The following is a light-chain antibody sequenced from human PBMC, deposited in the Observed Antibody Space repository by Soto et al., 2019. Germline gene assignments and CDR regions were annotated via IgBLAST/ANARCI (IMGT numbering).Light chain of an antibody. Sequence: QLVLTQSPSVSASLGASVKLTCTLRSGHSSYAIAWHQQQPDKGPRYLMKLNSDGSHSKGDGIPDRFSGSTSGAERYLTISSLQSEDEADYYCQTWGTGSGVFGGGTKVTVL. J-gene: IGLJ3*02. CDR3: QTWGTGSGV. V-gene: IGLV4-69*02. CDR2: LNSDGSH. CDR1: SGHSSYA.